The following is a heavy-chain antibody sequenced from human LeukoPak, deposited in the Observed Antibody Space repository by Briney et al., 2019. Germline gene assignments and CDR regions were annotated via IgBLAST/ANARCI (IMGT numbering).Heavy chain of an antibody. D-gene: IGHD6-13*01. CDR1: GFSVSNNY. Sequence: PGGSLRLSCVVSGFSVSNNYIIWVRQAPGNGLERVSVIYGDGRTSHSASVRGRFTISRDNSKNTLYLQMNSLRAEDTAVYYCARDRIAAAGGFDYWGQGTLVTVSS. CDR3: ARDRIAAAGGFDY. V-gene: IGHV3-66*02. CDR2: IYGDGRT. J-gene: IGHJ4*02.